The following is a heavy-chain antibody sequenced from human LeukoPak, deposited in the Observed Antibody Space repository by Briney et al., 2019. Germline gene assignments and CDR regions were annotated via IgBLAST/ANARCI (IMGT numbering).Heavy chain of an antibody. CDR1: GYTFTSYY. V-gene: IGHV1-46*01. Sequence: ASVKVSCKASGYTFTSYYMHWVRQAPGQGLEWMGIINPSGGSTSYAQKFQGRVTMTRDTSTSTVYMELSSLRSEDTAVYYCARDRPTVKDYYYGMGVWGQGTTVTVSS. CDR2: INPSGGST. D-gene: IGHD4-11*01. J-gene: IGHJ6*02. CDR3: ARDRPTVKDYYYGMGV.